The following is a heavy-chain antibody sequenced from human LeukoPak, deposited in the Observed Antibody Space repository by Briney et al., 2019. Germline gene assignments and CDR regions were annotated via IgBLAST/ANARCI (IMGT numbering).Heavy chain of an antibody. Sequence: VASVKVSCKASGYTFTSYDINWVRQATGQGLEWMGWMNPNSGNTGYAQKFQGRVTMTRNTSISTAYMELSSLRSEDTAVYYCARQSWGPITIENWFDPWGQGTLVTVFS. CDR3: ARQSWGPITIENWFDP. J-gene: IGHJ5*02. CDR1: GYTFTSYD. D-gene: IGHD1-14*01. V-gene: IGHV1-8*01. CDR2: MNPNSGNT.